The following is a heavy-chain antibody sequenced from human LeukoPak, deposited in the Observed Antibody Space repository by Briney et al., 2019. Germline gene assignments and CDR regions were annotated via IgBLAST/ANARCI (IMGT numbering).Heavy chain of an antibody. CDR1: GFTFSNAW. CDR3: VRGGLPNAFDL. Sequence: GGSLRLSCAASGFTFSNAWMSWVRQAPGKGVVWVSHINSDGSSTNYADSVKGRFTISKDNAKNTLYRQTNGLRAEDTAVYYCVRGGLPNAFDLWGQGTMVTASS. J-gene: IGHJ3*01. V-gene: IGHV3-74*01. CDR2: INSDGSST. D-gene: IGHD2-15*01.